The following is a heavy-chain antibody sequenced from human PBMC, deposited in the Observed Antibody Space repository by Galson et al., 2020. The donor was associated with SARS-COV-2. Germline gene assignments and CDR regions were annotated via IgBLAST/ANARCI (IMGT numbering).Heavy chain of an antibody. Sequence: GESLKISCAASGFTFTTYGMHWVRQAPGKGLAWVAFISNDGSEKYYADSVKGRFTISRDNSKNTLYLQMNSLRADDTAMYYCAKDREDCSGDTCSDYYYYGMDVWGQGTPVTVSS. CDR1: GFTFTTYG. CDR3: AKDREDCSGDTCSDYYYYGMDV. V-gene: IGHV3-30*18. CDR2: ISNDGSEK. J-gene: IGHJ6*02. D-gene: IGHD2-15*01.